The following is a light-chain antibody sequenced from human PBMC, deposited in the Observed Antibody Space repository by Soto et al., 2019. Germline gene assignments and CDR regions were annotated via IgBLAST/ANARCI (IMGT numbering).Light chain of an antibody. CDR3: QQYGSSPT. CDR1: QSVSSSY. V-gene: IGKV3-20*01. J-gene: IGKJ1*01. Sequence: EIVLTQSPGTLSLSPGERATLSCRASQSVSSSYLAWYQQKPGQAPRLLIYGASSRATGIPDRFSGSGSGTDLTLTICSLEPEDFAVYYCQQYGSSPTFGQGTKVEIK. CDR2: GAS.